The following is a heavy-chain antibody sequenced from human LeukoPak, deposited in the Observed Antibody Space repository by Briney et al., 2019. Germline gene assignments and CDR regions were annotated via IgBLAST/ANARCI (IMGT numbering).Heavy chain of an antibody. CDR2: ISHDGGNK. J-gene: IGHJ4*02. CDR1: GFIFNNYG. CDR3: AKVTGAAYQYYDSSNYYPGFDY. V-gene: IGHV3-30*18. Sequence: PGGSLRLSCAASGFIFNNYGMHWVRQAPGKGLEWVADISHDGGNKYYADSVKGRFIITRDNPKNTLYLQMASMRPEDTAVYYCAKVTGAAYQYYDSSNYYPGFDYWGQGTLVTVSS. D-gene: IGHD3-22*01.